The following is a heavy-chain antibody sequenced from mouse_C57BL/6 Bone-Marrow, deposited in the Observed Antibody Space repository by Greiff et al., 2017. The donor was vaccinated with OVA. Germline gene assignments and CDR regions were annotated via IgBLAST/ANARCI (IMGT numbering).Heavy chain of an antibody. Sequence: VKLQESGAELVRPGTSVKLSCKASGYTFTNYWMHWVKQRPGQGLEWIGVIAPSDSYINYNQKFKGRATLTVDTSSSTAYMHRSSLTSEDSAVYYCAHYGSRLYLHYWGQGTSLTVSS. CDR1: GYTFTNYW. V-gene: IGHV1-59*01. CDR2: IAPSDSYI. CDR3: AHYGSRLYLHY. D-gene: IGHD1-1*01. J-gene: IGHJ2*02.